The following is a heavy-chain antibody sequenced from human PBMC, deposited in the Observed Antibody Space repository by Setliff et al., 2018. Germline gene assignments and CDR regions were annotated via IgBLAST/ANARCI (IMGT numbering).Heavy chain of an antibody. Sequence: ASVKVSCKASGYTLTTYLMNWVRQAPGQGLEWMGYINTRTGEPMYAQGFTGRFVFSLDPSVSTAYLQISSLKAEDTAVYYCARDRDGMFMFDSWGQGTLVTVSS. CDR1: GYTLTTYL. J-gene: IGHJ4*02. V-gene: IGHV7-4-1*02. D-gene: IGHD3-10*02. CDR3: ARDRDGMFMFDS. CDR2: INTRTGEP.